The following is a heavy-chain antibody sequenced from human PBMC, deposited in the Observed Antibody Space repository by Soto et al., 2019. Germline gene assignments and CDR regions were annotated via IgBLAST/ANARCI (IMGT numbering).Heavy chain of an antibody. CDR3: ARAVGPGGSFWFDP. Sequence: ASVKVSCKASGYTFTSYDINWVRQATGQGLEWMGWMNPNSGNTGYAQKFQGRVTMTRNTSISTAYMELSSLRSEDTAVYYCARAVGPGGSFWFDPWGQGTLVTVSS. CDR2: MNPNSGNT. D-gene: IGHD3-10*01. V-gene: IGHV1-8*01. J-gene: IGHJ5*02. CDR1: GYTFTSYD.